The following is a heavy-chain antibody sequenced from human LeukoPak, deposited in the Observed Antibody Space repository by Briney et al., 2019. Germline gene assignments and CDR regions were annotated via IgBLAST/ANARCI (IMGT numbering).Heavy chain of an antibody. J-gene: IGHJ4*02. CDR3: AKDRQDLNVLRFLEWLSPFDY. CDR2: ISGSGGST. V-gene: IGHV3-23*01. D-gene: IGHD3-3*01. CDR1: GFTFSSYA. Sequence: GGSLRLSCAASGFTFSSYAMSWVRQAPGKGLEWVSAISGSGGSTYYADSVKGRFTISRDNSKNTLYLQMNGLRAEDTAVYYCAKDRQDLNVLRFLEWLSPFDYWGQGTLVTVSS.